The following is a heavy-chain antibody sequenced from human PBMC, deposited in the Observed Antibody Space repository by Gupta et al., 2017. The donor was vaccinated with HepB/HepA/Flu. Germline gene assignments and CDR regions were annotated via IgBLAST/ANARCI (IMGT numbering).Heavy chain of an antibody. CDR3: AREGCSGGSCPFDS. J-gene: IGHJ4*02. CDR2: IYYRGST. Sequence: QVQLQESGPGLVKPSQTLSLTCTVSGGPISSGGYYWNWIRQHPGKGLEWIGCIYYRGSTYYNPSLKSRVTISVDTSKNQFSLKLSSVTAADTAVYYCAREGCSGGSCPFDSWGQGTLVTVSS. CDR1: GGPISSGGYY. D-gene: IGHD2-15*01. V-gene: IGHV4-31*03.